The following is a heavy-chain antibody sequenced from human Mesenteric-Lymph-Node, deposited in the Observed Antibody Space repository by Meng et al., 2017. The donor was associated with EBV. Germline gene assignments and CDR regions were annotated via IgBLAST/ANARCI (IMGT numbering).Heavy chain of an antibody. CDR2: ISQPVRI. CDR1: CGSMIGHF. V-gene: IGHV4-4*07. CDR3: AREHDDGDYGRLRIDR. J-gene: IGHJ5*02. D-gene: IGHD4-17*01. Sequence: QTQEPLPGWVRPAKNLCTTCTVACGSMIGHFWSWTRRSPRKGLEWIGSISQPVRIASDPSLRWRVSLSVDTSQNEYSLQVRYLTATDTAVYYCAREHDDGDYGRLRIDRWGQGTPVTVSS.